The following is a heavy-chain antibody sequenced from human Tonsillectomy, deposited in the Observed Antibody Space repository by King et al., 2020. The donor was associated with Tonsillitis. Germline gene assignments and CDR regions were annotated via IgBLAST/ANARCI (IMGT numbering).Heavy chain of an antibody. CDR1: GFTFSDYY. J-gene: IGHJ1*01. CDR2: ISSSSSYT. V-gene: IGHV3-11*05. D-gene: IGHD3-22*01. CDR3: ARVRRYYYDSSKDSEYFQH. Sequence: VQLVESGGGLVKPGGSLRLSCAASGFTFSDYYMSWIRQAPGKGLEWVSYISSSSSYTNYADSVKGRFTISRDNAKNSLYLQMNSLRAEDTAVYYCARVRRYYYDSSKDSEYFQHWGQGTLVTVSS.